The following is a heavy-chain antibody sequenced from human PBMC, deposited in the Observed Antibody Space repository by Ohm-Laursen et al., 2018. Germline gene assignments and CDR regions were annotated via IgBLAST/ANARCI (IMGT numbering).Heavy chain of an antibody. CDR3: TRGGGRADPNKNGYYRGYYYGMDV. D-gene: IGHD3-3*01. Sequence: SLRLSCAASGFSVSGNYLTWVRQAPGRGPEWVSVLESGGATHYADSVKGRFTISRDSYRNRLYLQLNSLTADDTAVYYCTRGGGRADPNKNGYYRGYYYGMDVWAKGPRSPSP. CDR2: LESGGAT. J-gene: IGHJ6*02. CDR1: GFSVSGNY. V-gene: IGHV3-66*01.